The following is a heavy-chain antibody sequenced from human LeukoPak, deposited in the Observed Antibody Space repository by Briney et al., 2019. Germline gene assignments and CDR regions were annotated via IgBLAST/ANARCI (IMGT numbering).Heavy chain of an antibody. V-gene: IGHV4-34*01. J-gene: IGHJ4*02. D-gene: IGHD3-10*01. Sequence: SETLSLTCAVYGGSFSGYYWSWIRQPPGKWLEWIGEINHSGSTNYNPSLKSRVTISVDTSKNQFSLKLSSVTAADTAVYYCARGWSTYYYGSGSYCFDYWGQGTLVTVSS. CDR1: GGSFSGYY. CDR2: INHSGST. CDR3: ARGWSTYYYGSGSYCFDY.